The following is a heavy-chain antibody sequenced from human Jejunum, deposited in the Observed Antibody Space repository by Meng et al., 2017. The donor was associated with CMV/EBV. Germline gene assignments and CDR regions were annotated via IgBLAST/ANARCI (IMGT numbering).Heavy chain of an antibody. J-gene: IGHJ4*02. CDR3: TRDLVAATAPNN. V-gene: IGHV3-21*01. Sequence: CADSVFAFSTYAMAWVRLAPGKRLEWVSSIGAGSDYIYNADSVKGRFTVSRDNAKNSLYLQMNSLRAEDTALYYCTRDLVAATAPNNWGQGTLVTVSS. CDR2: IGAGSDYI. D-gene: IGHD1-26*01. CDR1: VFAFSTYA.